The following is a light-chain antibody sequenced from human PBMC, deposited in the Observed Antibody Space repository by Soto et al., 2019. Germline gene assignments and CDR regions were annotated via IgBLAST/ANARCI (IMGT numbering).Light chain of an antibody. CDR1: QSLIHSDGSTY. CDR2: EVS. V-gene: IGKV2-30*02. J-gene: IGKJ1*01. CDR3: MQGTHWPST. Sequence: DVVMTQSPLSLPVTLGQPASISCRSSQSLIHSDGSTYLSWFQQRPGQSPRRLIYEVSDRDSGVPDRFSGSGSGTDFTLKISRVEAEDVGVYYCMQGTHWPSTFGQGTEVEIK.